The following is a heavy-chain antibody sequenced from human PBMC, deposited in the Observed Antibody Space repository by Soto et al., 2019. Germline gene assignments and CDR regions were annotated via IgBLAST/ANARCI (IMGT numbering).Heavy chain of an antibody. CDR2: ISSTTNYI. J-gene: IGHJ4*02. V-gene: IGHV3-21*01. Sequence: GGSLRLSCAASGFTFTRYSMNWVRQAPGKGLEWVSSISSTTNYIYYADSMKGRFTVSRDNAKNSVYLEMDSLSAEDTALYYCARESEDLTSNFDYWGQGTLVTVSS. CDR1: GFTFTRYS. CDR3: ARESEDLTSNFDY.